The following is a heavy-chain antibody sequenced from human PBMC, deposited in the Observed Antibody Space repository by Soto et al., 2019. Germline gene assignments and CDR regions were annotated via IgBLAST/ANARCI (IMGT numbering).Heavy chain of an antibody. J-gene: IGHJ5*02. CDR3: ARQPITMVRGVIVKNWFDP. D-gene: IGHD3-10*01. V-gene: IGHV4-39*01. Sequence: SETLSLTCTVSGGSISSSSYYWGWIRQPPGKGLEWIGSIYYSGSTYYNPSLKSRVTISVDTSKNQFSLKLSSVTAADTAVYYCARQPITMVRGVIVKNWFDPWGQGTLVTVSS. CDR1: GGSISSSSYY. CDR2: IYYSGST.